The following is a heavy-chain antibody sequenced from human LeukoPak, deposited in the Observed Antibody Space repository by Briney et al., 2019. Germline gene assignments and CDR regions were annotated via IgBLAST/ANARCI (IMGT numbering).Heavy chain of an antibody. D-gene: IGHD6-19*01. CDR2: INPSNGDT. V-gene: IGHV1-2*02. CDR3: ARVGSSGWYVHPTLDY. Sequence: ASVKVSCKASGYTFSGYYIHWVRQAPGQGLEWMARINPSNGDTNYAQKFQGRVTMTRDTSISTAYMELTRLISDDTAVYYCARVGSSGWYVHPTLDYWGQGTLVTVSS. CDR1: GYTFSGYY. J-gene: IGHJ4*02.